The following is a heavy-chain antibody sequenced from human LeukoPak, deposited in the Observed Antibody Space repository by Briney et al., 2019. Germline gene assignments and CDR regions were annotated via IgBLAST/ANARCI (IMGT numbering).Heavy chain of an antibody. Sequence: GGSLRLSCAASGFTFSSYWMSWVRQAPGKGLEWVANIKQDGSEKYYVDSVKGRFTISRDNAKNSLYLQMNSLRAEDTAVYYCARPPSYGDYPNAFDIWGQGTMVTVSS. CDR2: IKQDGSEK. CDR3: ARPPSYGDYPNAFDI. D-gene: IGHD4-17*01. CDR1: GFTFSSYW. V-gene: IGHV3-7*01. J-gene: IGHJ3*02.